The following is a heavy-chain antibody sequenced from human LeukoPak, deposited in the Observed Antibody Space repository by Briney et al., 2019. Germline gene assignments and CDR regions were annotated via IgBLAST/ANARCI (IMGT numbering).Heavy chain of an antibody. CDR2: ISYDGSNK. V-gene: IGHV3-30*18. Sequence: GGSLRLSCAASGFIFSSYGMHWVRQAPGKGLEWVAVISYDGSNKYYADSVKGRFTISRDNSKNTLYLQMNSLRAEDTAVYYCAKDAGDYAFDIWGQGTVVTVSS. CDR3: AKDAGDYAFDI. J-gene: IGHJ3*02. D-gene: IGHD3-10*01. CDR1: GFIFSSYG.